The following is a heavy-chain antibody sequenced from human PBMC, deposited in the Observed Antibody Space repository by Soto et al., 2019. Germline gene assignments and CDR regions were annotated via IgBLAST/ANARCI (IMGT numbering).Heavy chain of an antibody. CDR1: GDSVSSNSAA. D-gene: IGHD3-3*01. CDR3: ARDGLVTISGVVITSDYYYGMDV. J-gene: IGHJ6*02. Sequence: SQTLSLTCAISGDSVSSNSAAWNWIRQSPSRGLEWLGRTYYRSKWYNDYAVSVKSRITINPDTSKNQFSLQLNSVTPEDTAVYYCARDGLVTISGVVITSDYYYGMDVWGQGTTVTVSS. CDR2: TYYRSKWYN. V-gene: IGHV6-1*01.